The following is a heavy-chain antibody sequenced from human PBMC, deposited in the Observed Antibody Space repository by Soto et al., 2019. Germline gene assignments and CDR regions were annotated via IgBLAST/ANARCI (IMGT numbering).Heavy chain of an antibody. CDR3: ARKNLNEYDFAIDAFDI. Sequence: EVQLVESGGGLVKPGGSLRLSCAASGFTFSSYSMNWVRQAPGKGLEWVSSISSSSSYIYYADSVKGRFTISRDNAKNSLYLQMNSLRAEDTAVYYCARKNLNEYDFAIDAFDIWGQGTMVTVSS. J-gene: IGHJ3*02. D-gene: IGHD1-1*01. CDR1: GFTFSSYS. V-gene: IGHV3-21*01. CDR2: ISSSSSYI.